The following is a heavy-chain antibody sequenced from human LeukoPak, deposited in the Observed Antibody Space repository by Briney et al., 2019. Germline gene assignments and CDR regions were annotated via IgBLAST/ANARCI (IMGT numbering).Heavy chain of an antibody. CDR1: GFTVSSNS. Sequence: GGSLRLSCAASGFTVSSNSMNWVRQAPGKGLEWVSVIYSGGGTYYADSVKGRFTISRDNSKNTLYLQMDSLRAEDSAVYYCVRAGGTNFDYWGQGTLVTVSS. V-gene: IGHV3-66*01. D-gene: IGHD1-1*01. CDR3: VRAGGTNFDY. J-gene: IGHJ4*02. CDR2: IYSGGGT.